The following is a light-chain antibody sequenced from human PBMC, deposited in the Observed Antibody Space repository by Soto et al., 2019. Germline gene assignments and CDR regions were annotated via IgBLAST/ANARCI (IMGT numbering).Light chain of an antibody. J-gene: IGKJ1*01. CDR3: LQDYDYPLT. Sequence: AIQLTQSPSSLSASVGDRVTITCRAGQGLRTDLGWYRQKSGEAPELLISAASNLQSGVPSRFSGSYSGTDFTLTITGLQPEDFATYYCLQDYDYPLTFGQGTRV. V-gene: IGKV1-6*01. CDR1: QGLRTD. CDR2: AAS.